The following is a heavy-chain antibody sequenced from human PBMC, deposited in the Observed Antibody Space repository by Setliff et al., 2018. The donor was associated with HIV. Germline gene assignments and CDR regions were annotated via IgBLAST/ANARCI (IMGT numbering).Heavy chain of an antibody. V-gene: IGHV3-48*03. CDR3: ARERVGLHY. CDR2: ISSGGSSI. CDR1: GFTFSSYE. J-gene: IGHJ4*02. D-gene: IGHD2-2*01. Sequence: GGSLRLSCAASGFTFSSYEMNWVRQAPGKGLEWVSYISSGGSSIYYADSVKGRFTISRDNAENSLYLQMNSLRAEDTAVYYCARERVGLHYWGQGTLVTVS.